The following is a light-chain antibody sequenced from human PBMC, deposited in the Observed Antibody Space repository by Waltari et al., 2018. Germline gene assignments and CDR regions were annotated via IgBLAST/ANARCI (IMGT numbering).Light chain of an antibody. CDR1: QSLVHSDGNTY. CDR3: MQATNWPLT. Sequence: VVMSQSPLSLPVTLGQPASISCRSSQSLVHSDGNTYLNWFQQRPGQSPRRLIYKVSRRDSGVPDRVSGSGSGTDFTLKISRVEAEDGGVYYCMQATNWPLTFGQGTKVEIK. CDR2: KVS. J-gene: IGKJ1*01. V-gene: IGKV2-30*02.